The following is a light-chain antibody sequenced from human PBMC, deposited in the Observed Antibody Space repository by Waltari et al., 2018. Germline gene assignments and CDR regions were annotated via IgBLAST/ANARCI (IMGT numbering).Light chain of an antibody. Sequence: DIQMTQSPSPLSASVGDRVTITCQASQDISNYLNWYQQKPGKAPELLIYDVSNLETGVPSRFSGSRSGTHFTLTISSLQPEDVATYYCQRYDNLPIFAFGPGTK. CDR2: DVS. J-gene: IGKJ3*01. V-gene: IGKV1-33*01. CDR3: QRYDNLPIFA. CDR1: QDISNY.